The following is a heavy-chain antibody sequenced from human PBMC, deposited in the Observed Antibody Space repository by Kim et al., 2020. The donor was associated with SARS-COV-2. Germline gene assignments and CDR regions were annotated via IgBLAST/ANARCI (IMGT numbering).Heavy chain of an antibody. CDR2: IYYSGST. Sequence: SETLSLTCTVSGGSISSYYWSWIRQPPGKGLEWIGYIYYSGSTNYNPSLKSRVTISVDTSKNQFSLKLSSVTAADTAVYYCARVKWVKDSWSGYFGVRTTTYSYGMYVWGHGTPVSVSS. J-gene: IGHJ6*02. CDR1: GGSISSYY. V-gene: IGHV4-59*13. D-gene: IGHD3-3*01. CDR3: ARVKWVKDSWSGYFGVRTTTYSYGMYV.